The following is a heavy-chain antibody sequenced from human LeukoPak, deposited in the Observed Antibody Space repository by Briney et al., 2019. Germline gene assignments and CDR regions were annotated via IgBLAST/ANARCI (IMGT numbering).Heavy chain of an antibody. CDR2: VIPIFGTA. Sequence: SVKVSCKASGGTFSSYAISWVRQAPGQGLEWMGGVIPIFGTANYAQKFQGRVTITTDESTSTAYMELSSLRSEDTAVYYCARGGYYDSSGYSLFDYWGQGTLVTVSS. V-gene: IGHV1-69*05. J-gene: IGHJ4*02. D-gene: IGHD3-22*01. CDR1: GGTFSSYA. CDR3: ARGGYYDSSGYSLFDY.